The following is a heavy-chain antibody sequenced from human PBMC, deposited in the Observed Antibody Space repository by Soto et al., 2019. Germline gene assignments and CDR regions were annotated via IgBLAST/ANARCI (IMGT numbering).Heavy chain of an antibody. D-gene: IGHD3-22*01. V-gene: IGHV3-30*04. Sequence: GGSLRLSCAASGFTFSSYAMHWVRQAPGKGLEWVAGISYDGSNKYYADSVKGRFTISRDNSKNTLYLQMNSLRAEDTAVYYCAREENDSSGYYYPCWGQGTLVTVSS. CDR2: ISYDGSNK. J-gene: IGHJ4*02. CDR1: GFTFSSYA. CDR3: AREENDSSGYYYPC.